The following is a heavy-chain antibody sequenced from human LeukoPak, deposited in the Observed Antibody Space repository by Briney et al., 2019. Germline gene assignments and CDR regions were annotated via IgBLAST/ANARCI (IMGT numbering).Heavy chain of an antibody. CDR2: IRYDGSNN. V-gene: IGHV3-30*02. D-gene: IGHD6-13*01. CDR3: AKDGGEAAAPGDFDY. J-gene: IGHJ4*02. Sequence: QSGGSLRLSCAASGFTFSSYGMHWVRQAPGKGLEWVAFIRYDGSNNYYADSVKGRFTISRDNSKNTLYLQMNSLRAEDTAVYYCAKDGGEAAAPGDFDYWGQGTLVTVSS. CDR1: GFTFSSYG.